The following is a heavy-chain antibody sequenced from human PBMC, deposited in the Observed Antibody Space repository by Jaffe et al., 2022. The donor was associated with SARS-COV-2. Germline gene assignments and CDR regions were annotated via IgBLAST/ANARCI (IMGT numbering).Heavy chain of an antibody. CDR3: ARDRESYQPPGWDDAFDI. Sequence: QVQLVESGGGVVQPGRSLRLSCAASGFTFSSYGMHWVRQAPGKGLEWVAVIWYDGSNKYYADSVKGRFTISRDNSKNTLYLQMNSLRAEDTAVYYCARDRESYQPPGWDDAFDIWGQGTMVTVSS. D-gene: IGHD2-2*01. CDR1: GFTFSSYG. CDR2: IWYDGSNK. V-gene: IGHV3-33*01. J-gene: IGHJ3*02.